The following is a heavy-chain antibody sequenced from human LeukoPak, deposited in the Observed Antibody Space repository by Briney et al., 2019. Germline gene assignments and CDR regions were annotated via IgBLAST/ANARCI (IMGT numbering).Heavy chain of an antibody. V-gene: IGHV3-11*04. CDR2: ISNNDDSI. CDR1: GFTFSDYH. CDR3: ARAPAVYFFYIDV. Sequence: GGSLRLSCAASGFTFSDYHMTWIRQAPGKGLEWVSYISNNDDSINYADSVSGRFTISRDNAKSSVYLQMNSLRVEDTAVYYCARAPAVYFFYIDVWGEGTTVTVSS. J-gene: IGHJ6*03.